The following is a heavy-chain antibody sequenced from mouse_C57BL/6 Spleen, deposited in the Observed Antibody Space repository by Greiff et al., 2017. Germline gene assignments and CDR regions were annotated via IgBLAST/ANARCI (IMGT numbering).Heavy chain of an antibody. J-gene: IGHJ1*03. CDR1: GYTFTGYW. Sequence: VKLMESGAELTKPGASVKLSCKATGYTFTGYWIEWVKQRPGHGLEWIGEILPGSGSTNYNEKFKGKATFTADTSSNTAYMQLSSLTTEDSAIYYCARERSTTVVGRGYFDVWGTGTTVTVSS. D-gene: IGHD1-1*01. CDR2: ILPGSGST. V-gene: IGHV1-9*01. CDR3: ARERSTTVVGRGYFDV.